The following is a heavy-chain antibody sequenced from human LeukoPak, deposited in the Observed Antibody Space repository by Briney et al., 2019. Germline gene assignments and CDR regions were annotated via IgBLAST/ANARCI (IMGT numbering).Heavy chain of an antibody. V-gene: IGHV3-48*01. J-gene: IGHJ4*02. D-gene: IGHD3-10*01. CDR2: ISSSSSTI. CDR3: ARALWFGETFPAY. CDR1: GFTFSSYS. Sequence: PGGPLRLSCAASGFTFSSYSMNWVRQAPGKGLGWVSYISSSSSTIYYAHSVKGRFTISRDNAKNTLYLQMNSLRAEDTAVYYCARALWFGETFPAYWGQGTLVTVSS.